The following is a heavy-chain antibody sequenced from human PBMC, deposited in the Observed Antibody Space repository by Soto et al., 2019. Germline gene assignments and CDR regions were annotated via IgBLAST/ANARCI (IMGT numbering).Heavy chain of an antibody. Sequence: EVQLVESGGGLVQPEGSLRLSCAASGFTFSDHYMDWVRQAPGKGLEWVGRIKNKANSYTTEYAAPVKGRFTISRDNSKNTLYLQMNSLRAEDTAVYYCALIGQQLIGTKLRDYWGQGTLVAVSS. J-gene: IGHJ4*02. CDR2: IKNKANSYTT. CDR1: GFTFSDHY. D-gene: IGHD6-13*01. V-gene: IGHV3-72*01. CDR3: ALIGQQLIGTKLRDY.